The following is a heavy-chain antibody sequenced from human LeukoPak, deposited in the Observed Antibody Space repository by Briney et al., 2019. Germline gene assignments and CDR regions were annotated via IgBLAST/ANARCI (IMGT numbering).Heavy chain of an antibody. CDR1: GYTFTSYG. V-gene: IGHV1-18*01. J-gene: IGHJ4*02. CDR3: ARDPAIGYFDY. Sequence: GASVKVSCKASGYTFTSYGISWVRQAPGQGLEWMGWISAYNGNTNYAQKLQGRVTMITDTSTSTAYMEPSSLRSDDTAVYYCARDPAIGYFDYWGQGTLVTVSS. CDR2: ISAYNGNT.